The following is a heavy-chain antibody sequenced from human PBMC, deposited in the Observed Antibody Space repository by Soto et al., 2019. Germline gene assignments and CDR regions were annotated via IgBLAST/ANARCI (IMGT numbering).Heavy chain of an antibody. J-gene: IGHJ4*02. D-gene: IGHD3-3*01. Sequence: GSLRLSCAVSGFSFGTYWMSWVRQAPGKGLEWLASIKQDGSERYYLDSVKGRFTISRDNAKDPLSLQMNSLRGEDTAFYYCARDVGPITIFGEALSGYFDFWGQGTLVTVSS. CDR1: GFSFGTYW. CDR3: ARDVGPITIFGEALSGYFDF. CDR2: IKQDGSER. V-gene: IGHV3-7*03.